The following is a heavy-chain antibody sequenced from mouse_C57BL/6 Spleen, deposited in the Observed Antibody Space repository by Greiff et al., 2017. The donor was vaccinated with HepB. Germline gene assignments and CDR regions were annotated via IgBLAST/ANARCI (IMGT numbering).Heavy chain of an antibody. CDR3: TTYSKAWFAY. D-gene: IGHD2-5*01. Sequence: VQLQQSGAELVRPGASVKLSCTASGFNIKDDYMHWVKQRPEQGLEWIGWIDPENGDTEYASKFQGKATITADTSSNTAYLQLSSLTSEDTAVYYCTTYSKAWFAYWGQGTLVTVSA. J-gene: IGHJ3*01. CDR2: IDPENGDT. V-gene: IGHV14-4*01. CDR1: GFNIKDDY.